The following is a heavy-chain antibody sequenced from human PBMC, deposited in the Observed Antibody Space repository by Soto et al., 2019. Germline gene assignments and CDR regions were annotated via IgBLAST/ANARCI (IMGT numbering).Heavy chain of an antibody. CDR3: ARLPLNYYYYGMDV. V-gene: IGHV4-34*01. J-gene: IGHJ6*02. CDR2: INHSGST. CDR1: GGSFSGYY. Sequence: SETLSLTCAVYGGSFSGYYWSWIRQPPGKGLEWIGEINHSGSTNYNPSLKSRVTISVDTSKNQFSLKLSSVTAADTAVYYCARLPLNYYYYGMDVWGQGTTVTVS.